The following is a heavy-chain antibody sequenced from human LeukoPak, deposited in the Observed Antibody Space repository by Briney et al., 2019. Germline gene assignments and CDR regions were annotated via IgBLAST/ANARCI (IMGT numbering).Heavy chain of an antibody. D-gene: IGHD2-15*01. CDR2: ISGSGGST. CDR1: GFTFSSYA. Sequence: PGGSLRLSCAASGFTFSSYAMSWVRQAPGKGLEWVSAISGSGGSTYYADSVKGRFTISRDNSKNTLYLQMNSLRAEDTAVYYCAGSATVVAAPYDAFDIWGQGTMVTVSS. CDR3: AGSATVVAAPYDAFDI. J-gene: IGHJ3*02. V-gene: IGHV3-23*01.